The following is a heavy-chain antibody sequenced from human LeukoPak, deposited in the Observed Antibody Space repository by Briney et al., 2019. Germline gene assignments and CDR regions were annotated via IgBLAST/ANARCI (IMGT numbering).Heavy chain of an antibody. J-gene: IGHJ4*02. Sequence: GESLRLSCAASGFSFSNYDMHWVRKAPGKGLEWVAVIWYDGSNKYYANSVKGRFTISRDNSKNTLYLQMNSLRVEDTAVYYCARGDPTVTTKQNFDYWGQGTLVTVSS. CDR2: IWYDGSNK. V-gene: IGHV3-33*01. CDR3: ARGDPTVTTKQNFDY. CDR1: GFSFSNYD. D-gene: IGHD4-17*01.